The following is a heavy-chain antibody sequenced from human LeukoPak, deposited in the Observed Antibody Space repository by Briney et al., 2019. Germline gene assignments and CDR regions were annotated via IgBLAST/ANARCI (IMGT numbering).Heavy chain of an antibody. CDR1: GGSFSGYY. D-gene: IGHD5-18*01. V-gene: IGHV4-34*01. Sequence: PSETLSLTCAVYGGSFSGYYWSWIRQPPGKGLEWIGEINHSGSTSYNPSLKSRVTISVDTSKNQFSLKLSSVTAADTAVYYCARGRRILLWPQRGGPYDYWGQGTLVTVSS. J-gene: IGHJ4*02. CDR3: ARGRRILLWPQRGGPYDY. CDR2: INHSGST.